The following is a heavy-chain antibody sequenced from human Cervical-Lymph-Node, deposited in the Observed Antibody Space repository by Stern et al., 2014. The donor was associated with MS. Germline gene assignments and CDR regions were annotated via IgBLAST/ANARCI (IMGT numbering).Heavy chain of an antibody. CDR1: GFTFISSA. CDR3: AARKVRFLES. V-gene: IGHV1-58*01. J-gene: IGHJ5*02. D-gene: IGHD3-3*01. Sequence: QLLESGPEVKKPGTSVEVSCKASGFTFISSAVHWVRQARGQSLEWIGYIVIGSGNTYFAQKFQERITITRDRSTSTVYMELNSLTSEDTAVYYCAARKVRFLESWGQGTLVTVSS. CDR2: IVIGSGNT.